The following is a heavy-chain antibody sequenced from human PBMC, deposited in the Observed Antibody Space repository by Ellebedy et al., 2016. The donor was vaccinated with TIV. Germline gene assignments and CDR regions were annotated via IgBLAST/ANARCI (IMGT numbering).Heavy chain of an antibody. V-gene: IGHV1-46*01. CDR3: ASSPVVAATGTPYYYYGMDV. Sequence: ASVKVSXKASRYTFTSYYMHWVRQAPGQGLEWMGIINPSGGSTSYAQKFQGRVTMTRDTSTSTVYMELSSLRSEDTAVYYCASSPVVAATGTPYYYYGMDVWGQGTTVTVSS. CDR1: RYTFTSYY. D-gene: IGHD2-15*01. CDR2: INPSGGST. J-gene: IGHJ6*02.